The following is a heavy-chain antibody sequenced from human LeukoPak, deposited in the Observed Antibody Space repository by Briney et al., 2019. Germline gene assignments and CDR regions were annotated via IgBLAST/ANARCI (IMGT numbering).Heavy chain of an antibody. CDR3: VGTIASRGSEY. J-gene: IGHJ4*02. Sequence: GGSLRLSCAASGFTFTNYWMHWVRQAPGMGLVWVSRLPPDELGIIYADSVKGRFTVSGDNAKNTVYLQMNNLRVDDTAMYYCVGTIASRGSEYWGQGALVTVSS. CDR2: LPPDELGI. V-gene: IGHV3-74*01. CDR1: GFTFTNYW. D-gene: IGHD6-6*01.